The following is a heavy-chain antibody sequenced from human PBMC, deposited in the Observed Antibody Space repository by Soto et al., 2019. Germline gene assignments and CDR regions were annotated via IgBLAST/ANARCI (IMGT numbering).Heavy chain of an antibody. CDR3: ARRRGVAYSYGPLGD. V-gene: IGHV5-51*01. Sequence: GEALKISFQGSGCSFPSYWIGWVRQIPWKGLEGMGVIYPGDSDTRYSPSFQGQVTISADKSISTAYLQWSSLKASDTAMYYCARRRGVAYSYGPLGDWGQATL. CDR2: IYPGDSDT. CDR1: GCSFPSYW. D-gene: IGHD5-18*01. J-gene: IGHJ4*02.